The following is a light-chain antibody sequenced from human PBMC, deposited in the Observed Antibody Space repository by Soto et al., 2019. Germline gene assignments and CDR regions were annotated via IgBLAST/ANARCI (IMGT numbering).Light chain of an antibody. V-gene: IGKV3-20*01. CDR2: GAS. Sequence: EIVLTQSPGTLSLSPGERATLSCRASQSVSSSYLAWYQQKPGQAPRLLIYGASSRATGIPDRFSGSGSGTAFPLTISRLEPEVFAVYYCQKYGSSLFTFGPGTKVDIK. J-gene: IGKJ3*01. CDR3: QKYGSSLFT. CDR1: QSVSSSY.